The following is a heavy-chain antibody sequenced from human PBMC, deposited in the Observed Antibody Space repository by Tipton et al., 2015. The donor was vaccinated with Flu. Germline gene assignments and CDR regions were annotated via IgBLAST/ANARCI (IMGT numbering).Heavy chain of an antibody. V-gene: IGHV4-59*08. CDR3: ARRQTVTTRLTYFAY. Sequence: TLSLTCTVSGGSITSYYWSWIRQPPGKGLEWIGYIYYSGSTNYNPSLKSRVTISLDTSKNQFSLKLSSMTAADTAVYYCARRQTVTTRLTYFAYWGQGTLVTVYS. CDR1: GGSITSYY. D-gene: IGHD3-22*01. CDR2: IYYSGST. J-gene: IGHJ4*02.